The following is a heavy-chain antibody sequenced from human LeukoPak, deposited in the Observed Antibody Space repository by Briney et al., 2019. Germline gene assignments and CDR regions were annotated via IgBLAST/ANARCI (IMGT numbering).Heavy chain of an antibody. CDR2: IHHDGSNK. CDR3: AKGDKMLTWRRTYNRFDP. V-gene: IGHV3-30*02. CDR1: GFIFSSYG. D-gene: IGHD3-16*01. Sequence: GGSLRLSCAASGFIFSSYGMHWVRQAPGKGLDCVAFIHHDGSNKYYADSVRGRFTISRDNSKNTLYLQMNSLRAEDTAVYFCAKGDKMLTWRRTYNRFDPWGQGTLVTVSS. J-gene: IGHJ5*02.